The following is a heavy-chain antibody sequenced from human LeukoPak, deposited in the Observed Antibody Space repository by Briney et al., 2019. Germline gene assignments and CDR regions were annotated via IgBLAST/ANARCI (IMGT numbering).Heavy chain of an antibody. J-gene: IGHJ5*02. Sequence: SETLSLTCTVSGGSISSGSYYWSWIRQPAGKGLEWIGRIYTSGSTNYNPSLKSRVTISVDTSKNQFSLKLSSVTAADTAVYYCARHYCTNGVCYTNGNSWFDPWGQGTLVTVSS. D-gene: IGHD2-8*01. V-gene: IGHV4-61*02. CDR1: GGSISSGSYY. CDR2: IYTSGST. CDR3: ARHYCTNGVCYTNGNSWFDP.